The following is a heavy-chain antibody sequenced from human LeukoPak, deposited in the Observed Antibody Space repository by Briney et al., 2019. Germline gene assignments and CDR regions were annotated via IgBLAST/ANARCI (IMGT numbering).Heavy chain of an antibody. Sequence: ASVKVSCKASGYTFTNYDINWVRQATGQGLEWMGWMNPNSATTGYAQKFLGRVTITRNTSISTTYMELSSLRSEDTAVYYCARGRSPGTSMEYYYMDVWGKGTTVTVSS. CDR2: MNPNSATT. CDR1: GYTFTNYD. D-gene: IGHD1-1*01. CDR3: ARGRSPGTSMEYYYMDV. V-gene: IGHV1-8*03. J-gene: IGHJ6*03.